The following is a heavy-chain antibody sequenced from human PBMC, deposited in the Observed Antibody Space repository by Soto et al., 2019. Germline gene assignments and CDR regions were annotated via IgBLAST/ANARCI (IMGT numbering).Heavy chain of an antibody. CDR1: GGSISSGDYY. CDR2: IYYSGRT. Sequence: SETLSLTCTVSGGSISSGDYYWSWIRQPPGKGLEWIGYIYYSGRTYYNPSLKSRVTISVDTSKNQFSLKLSSVTAADTAVYYCARYYGDYQNWFDPWGQGTLVTVSS. J-gene: IGHJ5*02. CDR3: ARYYGDYQNWFDP. D-gene: IGHD4-17*01. V-gene: IGHV4-30-4*01.